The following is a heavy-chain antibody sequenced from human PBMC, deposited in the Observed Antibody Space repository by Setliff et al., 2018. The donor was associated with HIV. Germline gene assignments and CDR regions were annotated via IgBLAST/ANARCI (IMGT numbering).Heavy chain of an antibody. V-gene: IGHV1-2*02. CDR3: ATRTAAGVYYYYMDV. Sequence: GASVKVSCKASGYTFTAYYMHWVRQAPGQGLEWMGWINPNSGYSTSAQKFQGRVTMTRDTSISTAYMELSSLTSDDTAVYYCATRTAAGVYYYYMDVWGKGTTVTVSS. D-gene: IGHD6-13*01. J-gene: IGHJ6*03. CDR1: GYTFTAYY. CDR2: INPNSGYS.